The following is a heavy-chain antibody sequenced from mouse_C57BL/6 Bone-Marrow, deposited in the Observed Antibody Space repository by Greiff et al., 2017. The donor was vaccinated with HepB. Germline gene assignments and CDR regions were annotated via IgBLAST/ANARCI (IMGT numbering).Heavy chain of an antibody. J-gene: IGHJ4*01. D-gene: IGHD2-3*01. CDR1: GYTFTSYW. Sequence: QVQLQQSGAELVKPGASVKMSCKASGYTFTSYWITWVKQRPGQGLEWIGDIYPGSGSTNYNEKFKSKATLTVDTSSSTAYMQLSSLTSEDSAVYYCARFGGYYFYYAMDYWGQGTSVTVSS. V-gene: IGHV1-55*01. CDR2: IYPGSGST. CDR3: ARFGGYYFYYAMDY.